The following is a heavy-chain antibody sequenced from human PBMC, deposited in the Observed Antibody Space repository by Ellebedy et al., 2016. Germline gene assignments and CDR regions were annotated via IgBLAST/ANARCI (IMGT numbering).Heavy chain of an antibody. V-gene: IGHV5-10-1*01. CDR3: ARVPVDTANYYYYYGMDV. CDR2: IDPSDSYT. J-gene: IGHJ6*02. D-gene: IGHD5-18*01. CDR1: GYSFTSYW. Sequence: GESLKISXKGSGYSFTSYWISWVRQMPGKGLEWMGRIDPSDSYTNYSPSFQGHVTISADKSISTAYLQWSSLKASDTAMYYCARVPVDTANYYYYYGMDVWGQGTTVTVSS.